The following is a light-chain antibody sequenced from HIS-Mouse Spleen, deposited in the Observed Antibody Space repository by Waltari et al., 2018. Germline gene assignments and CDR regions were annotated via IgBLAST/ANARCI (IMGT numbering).Light chain of an antibody. Sequence: DIVMTQSPDSLAVSLGARATINCKYSQSVLYRSNNKNYLAWYQQKPGQPPKLLIYWASTRESGVPDRFSGSGSGTDFTLTISSLQAEDVAVYYCQQYYSTPYTFGQGTKLEIK. CDR2: WAS. V-gene: IGKV4-1*01. J-gene: IGKJ2*01. CDR3: QQYYSTPYT. CDR1: QSVLYRSNNKNY.